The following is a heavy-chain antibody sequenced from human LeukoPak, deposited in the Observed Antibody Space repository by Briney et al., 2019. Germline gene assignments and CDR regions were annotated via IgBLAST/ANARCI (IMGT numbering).Heavy chain of an antibody. J-gene: IGHJ4*02. V-gene: IGHV3-7*03. CDR2: IKQDGSEK. CDR1: GFTFSSYW. Sequence: GGSLRLSCAASGFTFSSYWMGWVRQAPGKGLEWVANIKQDGSEKYYVDSVKGRFTISRDNAKNSLYLQMNSLRAEDTAVYYCAKFAEWLLLRYFDYWGQGTLVTVSS. D-gene: IGHD3-22*01. CDR3: AKFAEWLLLRYFDY.